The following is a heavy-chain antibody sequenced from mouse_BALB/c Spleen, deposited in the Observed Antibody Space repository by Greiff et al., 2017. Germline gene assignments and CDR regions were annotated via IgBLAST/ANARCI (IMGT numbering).Heavy chain of an antibody. Sequence: VQLKESGPGLVAPSQSLSITCTVSGFSLTSYGVHWVRQPPGKGLEWLGVIWAGGSTNYNSALMSRLSISKDNSKSQVFLKMNSLQTDDTAMYYCARRYYGSSWYYYAMDYWGQGTSVTVSS. CDR1: GFSLTSYG. V-gene: IGHV2-9*02. CDR2: IWAGGST. J-gene: IGHJ4*01. CDR3: ARRYYGSSWYYYAMDY. D-gene: IGHD1-1*01.